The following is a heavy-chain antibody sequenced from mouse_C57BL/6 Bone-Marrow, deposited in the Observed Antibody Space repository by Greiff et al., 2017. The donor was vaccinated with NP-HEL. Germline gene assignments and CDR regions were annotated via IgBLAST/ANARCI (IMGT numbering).Heavy chain of an antibody. CDR3: AREDYYYGGNVDV. V-gene: IGHV1-63*01. Sequence: QVQLQQSGAELVRPGTSVKMSCKASGYTFTNYWIGWAKQRPGHGLEWIGDIYPGGGYTNYNEKFKGKATLTADKSSSTAYMQFSSLTSEDSAIYYCAREDYYYGGNVDVWGTGTTVTVSS. CDR1: GYTFTNYW. J-gene: IGHJ1*03. CDR2: IYPGGGYT. D-gene: IGHD1-1*01.